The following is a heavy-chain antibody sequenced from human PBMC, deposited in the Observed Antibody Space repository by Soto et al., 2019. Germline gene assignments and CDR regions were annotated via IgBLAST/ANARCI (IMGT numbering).Heavy chain of an antibody. Sequence: ASAKVSCKASGYTFTSYAINWVRQATGHGLEWMGWMNPNSGNTGNAQKFQGRVTMTRITSISTAYMELRSLRSEDPAVYYWAIYLGVGVIGFYSVITTNGFDPWGQGTLVTVSS. J-gene: IGHJ5*02. V-gene: IGHV1-8*01. CDR3: AIYLGVGVIGFYSVITTNGFDP. D-gene: IGHD3-22*01. CDR1: GYTFTSYA. CDR2: MNPNSGNT.